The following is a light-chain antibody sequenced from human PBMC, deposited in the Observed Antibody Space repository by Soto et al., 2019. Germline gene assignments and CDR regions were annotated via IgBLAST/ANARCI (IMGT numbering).Light chain of an antibody. CDR1: RGFLYKSNNKNH. V-gene: IGKV4-1*01. J-gene: IGKJ4*01. Sequence: IVMAQSSGSLAVSLGEKATINFHFQRGFLYKSNNKNHLAWYQQKPGQPPHLLIYWASTRESGVPERFSGSGSGTDFTLTISSLEAEDVAFYWCQQYFDVPFTFGGGTKVDIK. CDR3: QQYFDVPFT. CDR2: WAS.